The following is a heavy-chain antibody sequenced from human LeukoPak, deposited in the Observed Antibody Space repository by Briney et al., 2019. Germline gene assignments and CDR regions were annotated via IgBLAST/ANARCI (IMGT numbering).Heavy chain of an antibody. D-gene: IGHD3-22*01. J-gene: IGHJ4*02. V-gene: IGHV3-74*01. CDR1: GFTFSTYW. CDR2: ISIDGSST. Sequence: GGSLRLSCAASGFTFSTYWMHWVRQAPGKGLVWVSRISIDGSSTDYADSVKGRFTISRDNTKNSLYLQMNSLTAEDTAVYYCARECRYDSSRYYNYWGQGTLVTVSS. CDR3: ARECRYDSSRYYNY.